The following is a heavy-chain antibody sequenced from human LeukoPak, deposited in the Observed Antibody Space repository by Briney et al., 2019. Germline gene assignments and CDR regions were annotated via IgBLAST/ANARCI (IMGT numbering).Heavy chain of an antibody. D-gene: IGHD3-16*01. CDR3: AKAPEPSGASIGGYFDY. V-gene: IGHV3-23*01. CDR1: GFTFSSYG. Sequence: GGSLRLSCAASGFTFSSYGMSWVRQAPGKGLEWVSAISGSGGSTYYADSVKGRFTISRDNSKNTLYLQMNSLRAEDTAVYYCAKAPEPSGASIGGYFDYGAREPWSPSPQ. CDR2: ISGSGGST. J-gene: IGHJ4*02.